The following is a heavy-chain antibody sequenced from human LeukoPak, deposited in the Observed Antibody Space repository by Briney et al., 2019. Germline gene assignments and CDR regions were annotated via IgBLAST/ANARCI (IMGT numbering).Heavy chain of an antibody. V-gene: IGHV1-18*01. D-gene: IGHD3-22*01. CDR1: GYTFTSYG. CDR2: ISGYNGNT. J-gene: IGHJ5*02. Sequence: ASVKVPCKAFGYTFTSYGISWVRQAPGQGLEWMGWISGYNGNTKNAQKLQGRVTMTTDTSTSTAYMELRSLRSDDTAVYYCARDGRHRYYYDSSGFYGSWFDPWGQGTLVTVSS. CDR3: ARDGRHRYYYDSSGFYGSWFDP.